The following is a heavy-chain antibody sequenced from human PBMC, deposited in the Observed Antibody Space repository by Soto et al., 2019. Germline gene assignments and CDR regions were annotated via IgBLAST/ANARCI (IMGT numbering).Heavy chain of an antibody. J-gene: IGHJ6*02. CDR2: IYYSGST. CDR1: GGSISSSSYY. CDR3: ARDLAFTNGLTMDV. Sequence: SETLSLTCIVSGGSISSSSYYWGWIRQPPGKGLEWIGSIYYSGSTNYNPSLRSRVTISVDTSKNQFSLKLSSVTAADTAVYYCARDLAFTNGLTMDVWGQGTTVTVSS. D-gene: IGHD2-8*01. V-gene: IGHV4-39*07.